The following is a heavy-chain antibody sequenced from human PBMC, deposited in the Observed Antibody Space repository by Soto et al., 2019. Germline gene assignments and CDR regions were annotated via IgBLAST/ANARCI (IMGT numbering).Heavy chain of an antibody. V-gene: IGHV3-30*18. CDR1: GFTFSTYA. J-gene: IGHJ4*02. CDR2: ISYDGSER. CDR3: AKGTYYYDNSAYYLGNY. Sequence: QLVESGGGVVQPGRSLRLSCEASGFTFSTYAMHWVRQAPGKGLEWVAVISYDGSERLYADSVKGRFTISRDNSTNTLFLQMNGLRTENTAVYFCAKGTYYYDNSAYYLGNYWGQGSMVTVSS. D-gene: IGHD3-22*01.